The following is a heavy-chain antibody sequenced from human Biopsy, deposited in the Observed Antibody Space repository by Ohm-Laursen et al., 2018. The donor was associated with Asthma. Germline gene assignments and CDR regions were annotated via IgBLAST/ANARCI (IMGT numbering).Heavy chain of an antibody. CDR2: IRPHTGDT. J-gene: IGHJ5*02. D-gene: IGHD3-10*01. Sequence: SAKASCKASGYTFTSTVYSTSWVRQAPGQGPYWPGWIRPHTGDTNYAQMLRGRVTMTTDTSTSTAYMELRGLRSDDTAVYYCARDPGGFDPWGQGTLVTVSS. V-gene: IGHV1-18*04. CDR1: GYTFTSTVYS. CDR3: ARDPGGFDP.